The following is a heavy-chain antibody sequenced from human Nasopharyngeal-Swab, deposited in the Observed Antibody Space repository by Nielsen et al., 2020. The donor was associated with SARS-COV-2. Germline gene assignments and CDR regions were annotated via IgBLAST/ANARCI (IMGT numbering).Heavy chain of an antibody. D-gene: IGHD2-15*01. J-gene: IGHJ6*02. CDR3: ARDSCSDGSCSPLGYYGMDV. V-gene: IGHV5-10-1*01. CDR2: IDPSDSYT. Sequence: VRQMPGKGLEWMGRIDPSDSYTNYSPSFQGHVTISADKSISTVYLQWSSLKASDTAMYYCARDSCSDGSCSPLGYYGMDVWGQGTTVTVSS.